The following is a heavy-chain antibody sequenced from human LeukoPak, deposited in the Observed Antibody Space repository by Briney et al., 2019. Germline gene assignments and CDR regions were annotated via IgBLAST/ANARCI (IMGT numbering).Heavy chain of an antibody. CDR1: GDSVSSNSAA. V-gene: IGHV6-1*01. CDR3: AREYWRGGSYLVFGFDY. Sequence: SQTLSLTCAISGDSVSSNSAAWNWIRQSPSRGLEWLGRTYYRSKWYNDYAVSVKSRITINPDTSKNQFSLQLNSVTPEDTAVYYCAREYWRGGSYLVFGFDYWGQGTLVTVSS. D-gene: IGHD1-26*01. CDR2: TYYRSKWYN. J-gene: IGHJ4*02.